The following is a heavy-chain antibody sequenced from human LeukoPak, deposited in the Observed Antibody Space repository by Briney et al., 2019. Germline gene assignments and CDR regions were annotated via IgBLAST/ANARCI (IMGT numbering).Heavy chain of an antibody. Sequence: GGSLRLSCAASGFTFSNYWMHWVRQAPGKGLVWVSRVNSDGSGTTYADSVKGRFTISRDNAKNTLYLQMNSLRAEDAAIYYCARESKYSGYPFDYWGQGTLVTVSS. D-gene: IGHD5-12*01. CDR3: ARESKYSGYPFDY. J-gene: IGHJ4*02. CDR1: GFTFSNYW. CDR2: VNSDGSGT. V-gene: IGHV3-74*01.